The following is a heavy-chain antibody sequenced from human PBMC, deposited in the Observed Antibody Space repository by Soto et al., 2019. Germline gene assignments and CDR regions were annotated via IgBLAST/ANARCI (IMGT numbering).Heavy chain of an antibody. CDR3: ARDESITGTTLG. CDR1: GFTFSGYE. D-gene: IGHD1-7*01. J-gene: IGHJ4*02. CDR2: ISSSGTTI. V-gene: IGHV3-48*03. Sequence: EVQLVESGGSLVQPGGSLRLSCVASGFTFSGYEMNWVRQAPGKGLEWVSYISSSGTTIYYADSVKGRFTISRDNAKNSLYLQMNSLRAEDTAVYYCARDESITGTTLGWGQGTLVTVSS.